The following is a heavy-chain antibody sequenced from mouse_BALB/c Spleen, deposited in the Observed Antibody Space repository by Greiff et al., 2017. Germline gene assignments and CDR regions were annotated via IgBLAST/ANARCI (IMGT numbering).Heavy chain of an antibody. CDR3: AREGAYYGSSGDY. CDR1: GYSITSGYY. J-gene: IGHJ2*01. D-gene: IGHD1-1*01. V-gene: IGHV3-6*02. Sequence: VQLKESGPGLVKPSQSLSLTCSVTGYSITSGYYWNWIRQFPGNKLEWMGYISYDGSNNYNPSLKNRISITRDTSKNQFFLKLNSVTTEDTATYYCAREGAYYGSSGDYWGQGTTLTVSS. CDR2: ISYDGSN.